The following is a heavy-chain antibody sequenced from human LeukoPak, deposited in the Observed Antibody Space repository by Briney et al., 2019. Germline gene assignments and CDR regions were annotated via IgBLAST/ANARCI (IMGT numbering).Heavy chain of an antibody. CDR1: GGSISSYY. J-gene: IGHJ5*02. CDR3: ARDGYYDSSGTPPELDL. D-gene: IGHD3-22*01. V-gene: IGHV4-4*07. CDR2: IYTSGST. Sequence: SETLSLTCTVSGGSISSYYWSWIRQPAGKGLEWIGRIYTSGSTNYNPSLKSRVTMSVDTSKNQFSLKLSSVTAADTAVYYCARDGYYDSSGTPPELDLWGQGTLVTVSS.